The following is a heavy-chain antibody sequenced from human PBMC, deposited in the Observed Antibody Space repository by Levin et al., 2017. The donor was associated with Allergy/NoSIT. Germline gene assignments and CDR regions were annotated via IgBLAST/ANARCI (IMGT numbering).Heavy chain of an antibody. CDR2: ISAYNGNT. D-gene: IGHD4-17*01. Sequence: GESLKISCKASGYTFTSYGISWVRQAPGQGLEWMGWISAYNGNTNYAQKLQGRVTMTTDTSTSTAYMELRSLRSDDTAVYYCARTNDYGDYRILDNDYWGQGTLVTVSS. J-gene: IGHJ4*02. CDR1: GYTFTSYG. V-gene: IGHV1-18*01. CDR3: ARTNDYGDYRILDNDY.